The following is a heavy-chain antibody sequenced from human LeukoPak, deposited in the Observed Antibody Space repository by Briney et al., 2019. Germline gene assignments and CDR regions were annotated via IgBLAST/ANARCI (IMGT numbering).Heavy chain of an antibody. Sequence: ASVKVSCKASGYTFTSYAMNWVRQAPGQGREWMGWINTNTGNPTYAQGFTGRFVFSLDTSVSTAYLQISSLTAEDTAVYYCARAWMGTKFRYYYDSSGYYGIDYWGQGTLVTVSS. J-gene: IGHJ4*02. D-gene: IGHD3-22*01. CDR3: ARAWMGTKFRYYYDSSGYYGIDY. V-gene: IGHV7-4-1*02. CDR2: INTNTGNP. CDR1: GYTFTSYA.